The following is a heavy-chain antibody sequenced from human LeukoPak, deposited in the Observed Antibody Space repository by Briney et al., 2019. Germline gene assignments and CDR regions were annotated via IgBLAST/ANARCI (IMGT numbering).Heavy chain of an antibody. CDR1: GFTFSSYA. CDR3: TYTSSSGVVY. CDR2: IRNKANNYAT. Sequence: GGSLRLSCAASGFTFSSYAMSWVRQASGKGLEWVGRIRNKANNYATAYAASLKGRFTISRDDSKNTAYLQMNSLETEDTAMYYCTYTSSSGVVYWGQGTLVTVSS. J-gene: IGHJ4*02. D-gene: IGHD6-6*01. V-gene: IGHV3-73*01.